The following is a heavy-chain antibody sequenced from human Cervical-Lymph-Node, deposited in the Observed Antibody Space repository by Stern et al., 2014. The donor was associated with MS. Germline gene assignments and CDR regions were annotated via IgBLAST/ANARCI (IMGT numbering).Heavy chain of an antibody. CDR1: GYTFTAYF. J-gene: IGHJ5*02. CDR3: TKDRNMIAFGGVMLMPGVLGS. D-gene: IGHD3-16*01. V-gene: IGHV1-46*03. Sequence: QMQLVQSGAEVKKPGASVKVSCKTSGYTFTAYFVHWVRQAPGQGLEWVGTISTSGAGTSYAQKVQGRVTMTRDNSTTTVYMELSSLRSDDTAVYYCTKDRNMIAFGGVMLMPGVLGSWGQGTLVTVSS. CDR2: ISTSGAGT.